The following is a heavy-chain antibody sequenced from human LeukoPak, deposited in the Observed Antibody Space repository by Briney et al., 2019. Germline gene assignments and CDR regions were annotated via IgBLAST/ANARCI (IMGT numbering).Heavy chain of an antibody. J-gene: IGHJ4*02. CDR1: GFTFTNYA. V-gene: IGHV3-64*01. Sequence: GGSLRLSCAASGFTFTNYAMHWVRQAPGKGLEFVSAISTNGDSTYYANSVKGRFTISRDNSKNTLYLQMGSLRPEDMAVYYCTGRYCSDTSYSGGYGYWGQGTLVTVSS. CDR3: TGRYCSDTSYSGGYGY. D-gene: IGHD2-2*01. CDR2: ISTNGDST.